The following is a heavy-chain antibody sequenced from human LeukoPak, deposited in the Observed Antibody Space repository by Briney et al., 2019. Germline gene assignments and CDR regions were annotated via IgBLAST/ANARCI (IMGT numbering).Heavy chain of an antibody. V-gene: IGHV4-39*07. CDR1: GGSISSSSYY. J-gene: IGHJ6*03. Sequence: PSETLSLTCTVSGGSISSSSYYGGWIRQPPGKGLEWIGSIYYSGSTYYNPSLKSRVTISVDTSKNQFSLKLSSMTAADTAVYYCAREARGTIFGGYYYYMDVWGKGTTVTVSS. CDR3: AREARGTIFGGYYYYMDV. CDR2: IYYSGST. D-gene: IGHD3-3*01.